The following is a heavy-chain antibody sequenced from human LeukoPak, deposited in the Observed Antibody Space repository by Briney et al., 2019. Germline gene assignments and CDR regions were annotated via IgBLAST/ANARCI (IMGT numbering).Heavy chain of an antibody. J-gene: IGHJ3*02. CDR1: RYTFTIYG. Sequence: ASVKVSCKTSRYTFTIYGLSWVRQAPGQGLDWMGWISGYNGNTKYAQKFQGRVTMTTDTSTSTAYMELRSLRSDDTAVYYCARDRSPGWELLRGDAFDIWGQGTMVTVSS. CDR2: ISGYNGNT. CDR3: ARDRSPGWELLRGDAFDI. V-gene: IGHV1-18*01. D-gene: IGHD1-26*01.